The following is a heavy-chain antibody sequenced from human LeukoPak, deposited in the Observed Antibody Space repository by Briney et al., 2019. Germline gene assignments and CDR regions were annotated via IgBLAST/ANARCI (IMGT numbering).Heavy chain of an antibody. J-gene: IGHJ5*02. V-gene: IGHV3-66*01. CDR1: GFTVSSNY. D-gene: IGHD4-17*01. Sequence: GGSLRLSCAASGFTVSSNYMSWVRQAPGKGLEWVSVIYSGGSTYYADSVKGRFTISRDNSKNTLYLQMNSLRAEDTAVYYCARENYGDYSTRWFDPWGQGTLVTVSS. CDR3: ARENYGDYSTRWFDP. CDR2: IYSGGST.